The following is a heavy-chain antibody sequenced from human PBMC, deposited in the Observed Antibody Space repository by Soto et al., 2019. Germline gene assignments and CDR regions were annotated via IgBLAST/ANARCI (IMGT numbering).Heavy chain of an antibody. V-gene: IGHV1-18*04. CDR3: ARGAYYDSSGYYYFDY. CDR2: ISGDNGNT. Sequence: QVQLVQSGAEVKKPGASVKVSCKASGNTFISYGISWVRQAPGQGLEWMGWISGDNGNTNYAQKLQGRVFMTTDTSTTTAYMELRSPTSDDTAVYYCARGAYYDSSGYYYFDYWGQGTLVTVSS. D-gene: IGHD3-22*01. CDR1: GNTFISYG. J-gene: IGHJ4*02.